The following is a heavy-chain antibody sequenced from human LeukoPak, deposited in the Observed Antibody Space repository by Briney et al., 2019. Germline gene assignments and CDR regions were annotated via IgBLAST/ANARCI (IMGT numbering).Heavy chain of an antibody. CDR2: IFSGGNT. CDR1: GFIVSSNY. V-gene: IGHV3-53*01. CDR3: AKDGGLWVSAHWGDS. D-gene: IGHD7-27*01. Sequence: GGSLRLSCAASGFIVSSNYMSWARQAPGKGLEWVSAIFSGGNTYYADSVKGRFTVSRDNSKNTLFLQMNSLRAEDTAVYYCAKDGGLWVSAHWGDSWGRGTLVTVSS. J-gene: IGHJ4*02.